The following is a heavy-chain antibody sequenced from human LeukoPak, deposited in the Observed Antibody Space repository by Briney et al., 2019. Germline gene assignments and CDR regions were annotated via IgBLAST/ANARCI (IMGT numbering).Heavy chain of an antibody. Sequence: PSETLSLTCTVSGGSISSGGYYWSWIRQHPGKGLEWIGYIYYSGSTYYNPSLKSRVTISVDTSKNQFSLKLSSVTAADTAVYYCARDHSSSLKWLDPWGQGTLVTVSS. CDR2: IYYSGST. J-gene: IGHJ5*02. CDR3: ARDHSSSLKWLDP. D-gene: IGHD6-13*01. V-gene: IGHV4-31*03. CDR1: GGSISSGGYY.